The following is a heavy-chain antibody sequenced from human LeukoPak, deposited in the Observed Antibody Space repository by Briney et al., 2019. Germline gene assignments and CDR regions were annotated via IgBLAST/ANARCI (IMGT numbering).Heavy chain of an antibody. V-gene: IGHV3-53*05. Sequence: PGGSLRLSCAASGFTVGSNYMSWVRQDPGKGLEWVSVIYSGGSTYYADSVKGRFTISRDNSKNTLYLQMNSLRSEDTAMDYCAKISGSTALWGQGTLVTVSS. J-gene: IGHJ4*02. CDR1: GFTVGSNY. CDR3: AKISGSTAL. D-gene: IGHD1-26*01. CDR2: IYSGGST.